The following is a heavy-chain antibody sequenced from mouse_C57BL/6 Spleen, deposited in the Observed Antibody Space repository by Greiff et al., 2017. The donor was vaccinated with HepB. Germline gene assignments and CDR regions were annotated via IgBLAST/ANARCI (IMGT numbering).Heavy chain of an antibody. CDR1: GYSFTGYF. CDR3: ARSNAMDY. CDR2: INPYNGDT. V-gene: IGHV1-20*01. Sequence: EVKLVESGPELVKPGDSVKISCKASGYSFTGYFMNWVMQSHGKSLEWIGRINPYNGDTFYNQKFKGKATLTVDKSSSTAHMELRSLTSEDSAVYYCARSNAMDYWGQGTSVTVSS. J-gene: IGHJ4*01.